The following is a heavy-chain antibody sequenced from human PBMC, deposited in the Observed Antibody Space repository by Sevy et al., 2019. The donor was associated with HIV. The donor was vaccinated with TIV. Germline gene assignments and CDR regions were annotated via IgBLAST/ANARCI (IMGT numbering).Heavy chain of an antibody. CDR3: AGGDTTMITDLDY. CDR2: VTSDGAT. D-gene: IGHD3-16*01. J-gene: IGHJ4*02. CDR1: GLTFTTTG. V-gene: IGHV3-23*01. Sequence: GGSLRLSCAASGLTFTTTGMSWVRQAPGKGLEGVAGVTSDGATYYADSVRDRFTVSRDNSKNTLYLQLNSLGADDTAVFYCAGGDTTMITDLDYWGQGTLVTVSS.